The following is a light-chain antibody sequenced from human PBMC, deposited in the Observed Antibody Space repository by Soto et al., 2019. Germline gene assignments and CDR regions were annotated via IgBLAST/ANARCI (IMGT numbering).Light chain of an antibody. Sequence: EIELTQSPSTLSLSPGERATITCRASQSVSSYLAWYQQKPGQAPRLLIYDASNRATGIPSRFSGSGSGTDFTLTISSLEPEDFAVYYCQQRSNWPPTFGRGTKVDIK. CDR1: QSVSSY. V-gene: IGKV3-11*01. CDR3: QQRSNWPPT. J-gene: IGKJ3*01. CDR2: DAS.